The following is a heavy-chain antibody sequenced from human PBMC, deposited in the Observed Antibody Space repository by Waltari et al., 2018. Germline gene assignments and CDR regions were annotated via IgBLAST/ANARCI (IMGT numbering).Heavy chain of an antibody. CDR3: ARDHPGIIWSGPHFDY. V-gene: IGHV1-2*02. J-gene: IGHJ4*02. CDR1: GYTFTGYY. Sequence: QVQLVQSGAEVKKPGASVKVSCKASGYTFTGYYMHWVRQAPGQGLEWMGWINPNSGGTNYAPKFQGRVPMTRDTSISTAYMELSRLRSDDTAVYYCARDHPGIIWSGPHFDYWGQGTLVTVSS. D-gene: IGHD3-3*01. CDR2: INPNSGGT.